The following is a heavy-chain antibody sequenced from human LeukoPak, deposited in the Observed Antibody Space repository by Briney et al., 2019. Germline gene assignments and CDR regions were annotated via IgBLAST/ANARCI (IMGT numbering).Heavy chain of an antibody. V-gene: IGHV1-69*05. J-gene: IGHJ4*02. CDR1: GGTFSSYA. CDR2: IIPIFGTA. CDR3: ARGKDYYDSSGYLDY. Sequence: SVKVSCKASGGTFSSYAISWVRQAPGQGLEWMGRIIPIFGTANYAQKFQGRVTITTDESTSTAYIELSSLRSEDTAVYYCARGKDYYDSSGYLDYWGQGTLVTVSS. D-gene: IGHD3-22*01.